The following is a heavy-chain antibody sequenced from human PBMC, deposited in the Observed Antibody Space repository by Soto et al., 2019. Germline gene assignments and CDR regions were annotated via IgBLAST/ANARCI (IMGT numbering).Heavy chain of an antibody. Sequence: QVQLVQSGAEVKKPGASVKVSCKASGYTFTSYGISWVRQAPGRGLEWMGWISAYNGNTNYAQKLQGRVTMTTDTSTSTAYMELRSLISDATAVYYCARDTPYSSLTNWFDPWGQGTLVTVSS. CDR1: GYTFTSYG. CDR3: ARDTPYSSLTNWFDP. D-gene: IGHD6-13*01. V-gene: IGHV1-18*01. J-gene: IGHJ5*02. CDR2: ISAYNGNT.